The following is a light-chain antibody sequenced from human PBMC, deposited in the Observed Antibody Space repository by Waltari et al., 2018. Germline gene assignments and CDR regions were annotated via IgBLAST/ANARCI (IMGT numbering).Light chain of an antibody. V-gene: IGLV1-40*01. J-gene: IGLJ1*01. CDR2: ANN. CDR3: QSFDSSLDGYV. Sequence: QSVLTHPPSVSGAPGQRVPISCTGNSSNIGYYYPFPWYQHLPGTAPKILIYANNNRPSGVPDRFSGSKSGASASLASTGLQAEDEADYYGQSFDSSLDGYVFGTGTKVTVL. CDR1: SSNIGYYYP.